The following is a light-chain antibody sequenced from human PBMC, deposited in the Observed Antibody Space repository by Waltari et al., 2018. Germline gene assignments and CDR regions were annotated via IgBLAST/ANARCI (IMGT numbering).Light chain of an antibody. J-gene: IGKJ5*01. V-gene: IGKV3-15*01. CDR3: QQYDNWPPV. CDR2: GAS. Sequence: EIMMTQSPATLSVSPGERATLSCRASQSINSKVAWYQQKPGHTPRLIIYGASTRATGISARFSGSGSGTEFTLTIRSLQSEDVALYSCQQYDNWPPVFGQGTRLEIK. CDR1: QSINSK.